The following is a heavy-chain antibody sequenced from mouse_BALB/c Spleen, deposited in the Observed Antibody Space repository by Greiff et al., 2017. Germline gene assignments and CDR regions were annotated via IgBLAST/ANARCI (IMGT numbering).Heavy chain of an antibody. V-gene: IGHV1S126*01. D-gene: IGHD2-4*01. J-gene: IGHJ3*01. CDR3: ARSYDYDVGFAY. CDR1: GYSFTSYW. CDR2: IDPSDSET. Sequence: QVQLQQSGPQLVRPGASVKISCKASGYSFTSYWMHWVKQRPGQGLEWIGMIDPSDSETRLNQKFKDKATLTVDKSSSTAYMQLSSPTSEDSAVYYCARSYDYDVGFAYWGQGTLVTVSA.